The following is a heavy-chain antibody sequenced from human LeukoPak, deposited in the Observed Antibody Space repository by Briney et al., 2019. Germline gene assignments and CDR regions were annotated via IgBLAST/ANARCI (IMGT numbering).Heavy chain of an antibody. CDR1: GFTFNNAW. Sequence: GKSLRLSCAASGFTFNNAWMSWVRQAPGKGLEWVGRIKTKTDGETTDYAAPVKGRFTISRDDSENTLYLQMNSLKTEDTAVYFCMTCTSGCSYGIYWGQGTLVNISS. J-gene: IGHJ4*02. V-gene: IGHV3-15*01. CDR3: MTCTSGCSYGIY. CDR2: IKTKTDGETT. D-gene: IGHD2-15*01.